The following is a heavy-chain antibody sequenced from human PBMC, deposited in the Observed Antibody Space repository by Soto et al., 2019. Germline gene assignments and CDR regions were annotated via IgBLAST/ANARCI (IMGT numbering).Heavy chain of an antibody. J-gene: IGHJ6*02. D-gene: IGHD3-10*01. CDR3: ERDFTTRSYGVDV. CDR2: INPNSGGT. V-gene: IGHV1-2*02. Sequence: QAQLVQSGAEVKKPGASVKVSCKASGYTFTGAYIHWVRQAPGQGVEGMGCINPNSGGTEFAQRFQGRVTVTRDTSITTVYMEMNRLRSDDTGVYYCERDFTTRSYGVDVWGQGTPVTVSS. CDR1: GYTFTGAY.